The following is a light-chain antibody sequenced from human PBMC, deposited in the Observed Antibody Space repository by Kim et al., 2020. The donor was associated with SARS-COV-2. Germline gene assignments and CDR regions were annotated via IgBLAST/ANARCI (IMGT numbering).Light chain of an antibody. CDR1: QSVSSSY. J-gene: IGKJ3*01. CDR2: GAS. V-gene: IGKV3-20*01. CDR3: QHYGSSRFT. Sequence: SPGESATLSCRASQSVSSSYVAWYQQKPGQAPRLLIYGASSRATGIPDRFSGSGSGTDFTLTISRLEPEDFAVYYCQHYGSSRFTFGPGTKVDIK.